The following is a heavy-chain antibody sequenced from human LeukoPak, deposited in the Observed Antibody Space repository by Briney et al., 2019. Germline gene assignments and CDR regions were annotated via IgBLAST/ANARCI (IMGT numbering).Heavy chain of an antibody. CDR1: GYSFTSYW. V-gene: IGHV5-51*01. J-gene: IGHJ3*02. CDR3: AXRHNYYDSSGYYWMNDAFDI. CDR2: IYPGDSDT. Sequence: GESPKISCKGSGYSFTSYWIGWVRQMPGKGLEWMGIIYPGDSDTRYSPSFQGQVTISADKSISTAYLQWSSLKASDTAMYYCAXRHNYYDSSGYYWMNDAFDIWGQGTMVTVSS. D-gene: IGHD3-22*01.